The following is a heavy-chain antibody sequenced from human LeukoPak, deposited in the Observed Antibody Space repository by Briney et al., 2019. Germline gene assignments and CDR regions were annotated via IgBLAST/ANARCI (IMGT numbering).Heavy chain of an antibody. Sequence: GGSLRLSCAASGFIFSAYGVHWVRQAPGKGLEWVAVIWYDGSSKDYADSVKGRFTLSRDNSKNTLYLQMNSLTVEDTAVYYCARGVYIAAAQYAYWGQGTLVTVST. D-gene: IGHD6-13*01. J-gene: IGHJ4*02. CDR3: ARGVYIAAAQYAY. V-gene: IGHV3-33*01. CDR2: IWYDGSSK. CDR1: GFIFSAYG.